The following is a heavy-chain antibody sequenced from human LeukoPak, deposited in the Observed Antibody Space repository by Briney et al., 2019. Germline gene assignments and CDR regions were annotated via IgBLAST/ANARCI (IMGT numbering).Heavy chain of an antibody. J-gene: IGHJ4*02. CDR1: GFTFSSYA. Sequence: HPGGSLRLSCAASGFTFSSYAMHWVRQALGKGLEWVAAISYDGSNKYYADSVKGRFTISRDNSKNTLYLQMNSLRVEDTAVYYCARAPMTTEDYWGQGTLVTVSS. CDR3: ARAPMTTEDY. V-gene: IGHV3-30*04. CDR2: ISYDGSNK. D-gene: IGHD4-17*01.